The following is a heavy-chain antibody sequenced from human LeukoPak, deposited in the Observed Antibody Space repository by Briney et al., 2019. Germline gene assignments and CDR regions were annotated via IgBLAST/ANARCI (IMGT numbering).Heavy chain of an antibody. CDR2: INPNSGGT. D-gene: IGHD3-22*01. V-gene: IGHV1-2*02. CDR1: GYTFTGYY. J-gene: IGHJ3*02. Sequence: ASVKVSCKASGYTFTGYYMHWVRQAPGQGLEWMGWINPNSGGTNYAQKFQGRVTMTRDTSISTAYMGLSRLRSDDTAVYYCARVTLLTMIVPYAFDIWGQGTMVTVSS. CDR3: ARVTLLTMIVPYAFDI.